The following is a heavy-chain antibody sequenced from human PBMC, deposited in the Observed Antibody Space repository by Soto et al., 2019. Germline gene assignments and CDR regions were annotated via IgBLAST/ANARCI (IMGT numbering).Heavy chain of an antibody. CDR1: GFTFSNYA. J-gene: IGHJ6*02. D-gene: IGHD3-10*01. CDR3: AKAHMVRGVTYYYYGMDV. Sequence: GGSLRLSCTASGFTFSNYAMSWVRQAPGKGLEWVSGIRGSGGGVYYADSVKGRFTISRDNSKNSLYLQMNSLRAEDTALYYCAKAHMVRGVTYYYYGMDVWGQGTTVTVS. V-gene: IGHV3-23*01. CDR2: IRGSGGGV.